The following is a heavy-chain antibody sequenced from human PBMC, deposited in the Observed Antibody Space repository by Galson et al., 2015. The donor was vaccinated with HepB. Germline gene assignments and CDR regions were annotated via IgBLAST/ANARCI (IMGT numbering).Heavy chain of an antibody. D-gene: IGHD1-26*01. J-gene: IGHJ4*02. Sequence: SVKVSCKASGYTFTSYYMHWVRQAPGQGLEWMGIINPSGGSTSYAQKFQGRVTMTWDTSTSTVYMELSSLRSEDTAVYCCARVLEWDVSPFAPLDYWGQGTLVTVSS. V-gene: IGHV1-46*01. CDR2: INPSGGST. CDR1: GYTFTSYY. CDR3: ARVLEWDVSPFAPLDY.